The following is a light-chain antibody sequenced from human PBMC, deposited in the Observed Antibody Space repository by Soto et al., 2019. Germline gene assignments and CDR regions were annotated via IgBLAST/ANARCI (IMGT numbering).Light chain of an antibody. CDR3: QSYDISQGGNV. Sequence: QSVLTQPPSVSGAPGQRVTISCTGSSSNIGAGYDVHWYQQLPGTAPKLLIYGNSNRPSGVPDRFSGSKSGTSASLAITGLQAEDEAYYCCQSYDISQGGNVFGTGTKLTVL. CDR2: GNS. J-gene: IGLJ1*01. CDR1: SSNIGAGYD. V-gene: IGLV1-40*01.